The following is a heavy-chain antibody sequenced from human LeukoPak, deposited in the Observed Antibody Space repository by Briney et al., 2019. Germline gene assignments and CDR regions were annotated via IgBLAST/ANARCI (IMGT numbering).Heavy chain of an antibody. Sequence: ASVKVSCKASGYTFTSYGISWVRQAPGQGLEWMGWISAYNGNTNYAQKFQGRVTMTRDTSISTAYMELSRLRSDDTAVYYCARDTLDIAAAGTSDYWGQGTLATVSS. CDR3: ARDTLDIAAAGTSDY. CDR2: ISAYNGNT. CDR1: GYTFTSYG. J-gene: IGHJ4*02. V-gene: IGHV1-18*01. D-gene: IGHD6-13*01.